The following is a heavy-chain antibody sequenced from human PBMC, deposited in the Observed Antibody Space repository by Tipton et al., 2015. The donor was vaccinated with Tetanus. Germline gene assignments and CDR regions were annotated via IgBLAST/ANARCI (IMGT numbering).Heavy chain of an antibody. Sequence: LRLSCVASGYNFRNNGMHWVRQAPGKGLEWIGYVHYSGRTNKSPSLKSRVTMSVDTSKRQFSLKLNSVTAADTAVYYCARGWGSSWYYFDYWGQGILVTVSS. CDR2: VHYSGRT. CDR1: GYNFRNNG. CDR3: ARGWGSSWYYFDY. D-gene: IGHD6-13*01. J-gene: IGHJ4*02. V-gene: IGHV4-59*12.